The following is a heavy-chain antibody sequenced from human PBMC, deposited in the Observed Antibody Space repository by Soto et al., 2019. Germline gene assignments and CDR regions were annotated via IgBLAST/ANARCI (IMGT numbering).Heavy chain of an antibody. CDR2: INSDGSST. D-gene: IGHD2-15*01. J-gene: IGHJ4*02. CDR1: GFTFSSYW. V-gene: IGHV3-74*01. Sequence: EVQLVESGGGLVQPGGSLRLSCAASGFTFSSYWMHWDRQAPGKGLVWVSRINSDGSSTSYADSVKGRFTISRDNAKNTLSLQMNSLRAEDTAVYYCVRTSLAVAAATWEDYWGQGTLDTVSS. CDR3: VRTSLAVAAATWEDY.